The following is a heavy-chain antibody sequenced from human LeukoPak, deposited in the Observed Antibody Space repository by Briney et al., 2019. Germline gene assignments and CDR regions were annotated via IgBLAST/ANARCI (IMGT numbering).Heavy chain of an antibody. Sequence: GALLLSCAASGFTFSSYSMNWGRQAPGKGGEWGSYISSSSSTIYYADSVKGRFTISRDNANNSLYLQMNSLRAEDTAVYYCARRSWRWGQGTLVTVSS. D-gene: IGHD1-26*01. CDR2: ISSSSSTI. CDR1: GFTFSSYS. CDR3: ARRSWR. J-gene: IGHJ4*02. V-gene: IGHV3-48*01.